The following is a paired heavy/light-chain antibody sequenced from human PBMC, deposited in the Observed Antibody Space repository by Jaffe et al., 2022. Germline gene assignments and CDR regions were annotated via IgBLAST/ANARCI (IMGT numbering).Light chain of an antibody. J-gene: IGLJ1*01. CDR3: NSRDSSGNPV. Sequence: SSELTQDPAVSVALGQTVRITCQGDSLRSYYASWYQQKPGQAPVLVIYGKNNRPSGIPDRFSGSSSGNTASLTITGAQAEDEADYYCNSRDSSGNPVFGTGTKVTVL. CDR1: SLRSYY. CDR2: GKN. V-gene: IGLV3-19*01.
Heavy chain of an antibody. J-gene: IGHJ6*03. CDR2: INHSGST. Sequence: QVQLQQWGAGLLKPSETLSLTCAVYGGSFSGYYWSWIRQPPGKGLEWIGEINHSGSTNYNPSLKSRVTISVDTSKNQFSLKLSSVTAADTAVYYCARGLLDLPYYYGSGSYYSGRVPHYYYYMDVWGKGTTVTVSS. V-gene: IGHV4-34*01. CDR3: ARGLLDLPYYYGSGSYYSGRVPHYYYYMDV. CDR1: GGSFSGYY. D-gene: IGHD3-10*01.